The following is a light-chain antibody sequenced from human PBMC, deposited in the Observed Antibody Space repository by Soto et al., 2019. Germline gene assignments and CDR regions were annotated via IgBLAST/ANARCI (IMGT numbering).Light chain of an antibody. CDR3: PQYYSHSP. J-gene: IGKJ1*01. CDR1: HNINIW. CDR2: RAS. Sequence: XSQTXANLXASXGDGVAIXCRASHNINIWLSWYQQKPGNAPKLLIFRASNLESGVPSRFSGSGSGTEFTLTISLLPPADFATYYCPQYYSHSPFGLETKVDI. V-gene: IGKV1-5*03.